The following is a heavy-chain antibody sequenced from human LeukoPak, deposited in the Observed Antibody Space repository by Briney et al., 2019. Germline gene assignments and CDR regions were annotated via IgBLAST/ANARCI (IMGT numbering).Heavy chain of an antibody. D-gene: IGHD3-10*01. J-gene: IGHJ4*02. Sequence: PGGSLRLSCAASGFTFSGSAMHWVRQASGKGLEWVGRIRSKANSYATAYAASVKGRFTISRDDSKTTAYLQMDSLKTEDTAVHYCTRGPSGSYYNDYWGQGTLVTVSS. V-gene: IGHV3-73*01. CDR1: GFTFSGSA. CDR3: TRGPSGSYYNDY. CDR2: IRSKANSYAT.